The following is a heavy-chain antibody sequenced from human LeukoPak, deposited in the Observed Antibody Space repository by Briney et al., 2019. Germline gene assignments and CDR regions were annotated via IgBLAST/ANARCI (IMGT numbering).Heavy chain of an antibody. D-gene: IGHD2/OR15-2a*01. CDR3: ARNWNILGYINWCDP. J-gene: IGHJ5*02. CDR1: GGSMGSYN. V-gene: IGHV4-59*01. Sequence: SETLSLTCTVSGGSMGSYNYNWIRQSPGKGLEWIGNIYSGGSTKYNPSLKSRVTISRDKSQNQFSLEMKSVTAADTAIYYCARNWNILGYINWCDPWGRGTLVTVSS. CDR2: IYSGGST.